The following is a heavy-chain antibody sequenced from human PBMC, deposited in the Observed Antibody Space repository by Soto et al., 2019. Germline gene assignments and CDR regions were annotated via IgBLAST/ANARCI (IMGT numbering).Heavy chain of an antibody. CDR3: ARERTSKGGMDI. V-gene: IGHV4-31*03. CDR1: GGSISSDDYY. Sequence: LSLTCTVSGGSISSDDYYWNWIRQRPGKGLEWIGNIYYRGNTNYNPSLKSRIIMSMDMSENQFSLKLTSVTAADTAVYYCARERTSKGGMDIWGQGTTVTVSS. J-gene: IGHJ6*02. CDR2: IYYRGNT.